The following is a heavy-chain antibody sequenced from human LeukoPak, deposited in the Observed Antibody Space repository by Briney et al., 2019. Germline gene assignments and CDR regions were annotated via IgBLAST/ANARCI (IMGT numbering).Heavy chain of an antibody. CDR2: ISSGGSTI. CDR1: RFTFSSYS. D-gene: IGHD4-17*01. J-gene: IGHJ4*02. Sequence: GESLRLSCAASRFTFSSYSLNWVRQAPGKGLEWVSYISSGGSTIYYADSVKGRFTISRDNARSSLYLQMDSLRDEDTAVYYCARDGYGDYLFDYWGQGTLVTVSS. CDR3: ARDGYGDYLFDY. V-gene: IGHV3-48*02.